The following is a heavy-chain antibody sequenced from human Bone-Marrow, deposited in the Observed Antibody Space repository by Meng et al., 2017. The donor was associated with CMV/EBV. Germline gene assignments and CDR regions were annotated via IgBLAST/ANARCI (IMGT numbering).Heavy chain of an antibody. CDR1: GYTFTGYY. D-gene: IGHD5-18*01. J-gene: IGHJ6*02. CDR2: MNPNSGNT. Sequence: ASVKVSCKASGYTFTGYYMHWVRQATGQGLEWMGWMNPNSGNTGYAQKFQGRVTMTRDTSINTAYMELSWLRSDDTAVYYCATGPSTAMVLYYYYYDMDVWGQGTTVTVSS. V-gene: IGHV1-2*02. CDR3: ATGPSTAMVLYYYYYDMDV.